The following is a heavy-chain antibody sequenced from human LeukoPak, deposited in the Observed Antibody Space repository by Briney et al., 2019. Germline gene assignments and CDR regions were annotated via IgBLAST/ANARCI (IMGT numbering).Heavy chain of an antibody. CDR1: GFTFSSYA. D-gene: IGHD3-22*01. J-gene: IGHJ3*01. V-gene: IGHV3-23*01. CDR3: AKARIVVIPSADALDV. CDR2: ISGSGART. Sequence: GGSLRLSCAASGFTFSSYAMNWVRQAPGKGLEWVSSISGSGARTDYADSVRGRFTISRDNSKNTLHLQMNSLRAEDTAVYYRAKARIVVIPSADALDVWGQGTLVTVSS.